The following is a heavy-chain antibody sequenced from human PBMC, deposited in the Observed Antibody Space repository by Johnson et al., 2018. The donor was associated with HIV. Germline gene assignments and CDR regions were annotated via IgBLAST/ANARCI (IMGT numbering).Heavy chain of an antibody. J-gene: IGHJ3*02. Sequence: QVQLVESGGGLVKPGGSLKLSCEASGFTFRDYYMSWIRQAPGKGLEWVSYISSSGGTIYYADSVQGRFTISRDNAKNALYLQMNSLRAEDTAVYHCAREGAWEVRPGAFDIWGQGTTVTVSS. V-gene: IGHV3-11*04. D-gene: IGHD1-26*01. CDR3: AREGAWEVRPGAFDI. CDR2: ISSSGGTI. CDR1: GFTFRDYY.